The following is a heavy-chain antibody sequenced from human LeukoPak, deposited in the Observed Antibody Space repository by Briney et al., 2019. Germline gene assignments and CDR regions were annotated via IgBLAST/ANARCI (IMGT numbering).Heavy chain of an antibody. D-gene: IGHD3-22*01. CDR2: IYHSGST. CDR3: ATSLIVVVKGLSAFDV. CDR1: GYSISSGYY. Sequence: SETLSLTCTVSGYSISSGYYWGWIRQPPGKGLEWIGSIYHSGSTYYNPSLKSRVTISVDTSKNQFSLKLSSVTAADTAVYYCATSLIVVVKGLSAFDVWGQGTMVTVSS. J-gene: IGHJ3*01. V-gene: IGHV4-38-2*02.